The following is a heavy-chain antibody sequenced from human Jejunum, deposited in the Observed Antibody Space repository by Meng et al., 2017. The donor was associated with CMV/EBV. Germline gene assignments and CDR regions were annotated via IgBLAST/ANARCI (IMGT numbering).Heavy chain of an antibody. CDR3: TKDILYCSGGACTPGNYDYFYAMDV. Sequence: VRQAPGKGLEWVSGIIWDSANVGYADFVKGRFTISRDNAKKSLYLQMNNLTAADTALYYCTKDILYCSGGACTPGNYDYFYAMDVWGQGTTGTGSS. J-gene: IGHJ6*02. CDR2: IIWDSANV. V-gene: IGHV3-9*01. D-gene: IGHD2-15*01.